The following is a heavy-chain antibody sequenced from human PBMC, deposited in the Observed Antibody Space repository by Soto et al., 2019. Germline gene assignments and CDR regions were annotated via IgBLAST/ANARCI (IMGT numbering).Heavy chain of an antibody. CDR1: SGSISSSNW. D-gene: IGHD2-15*01. CDR2: IYHSGST. CDR3: ARKAFLGYCSGGSCYSRNYYFDY. V-gene: IGHV4-4*02. Sequence: SETLSLTCAVSSGSISSSNWWSWVRQPPGKGLEWIGEIYHSGSTNYNPSLKSRVTISVDKSKNQFSLKLSSVTAADTAVYYCARKAFLGYCSGGSCYSRNYYFDYWGQGTLVTVSS. J-gene: IGHJ4*02.